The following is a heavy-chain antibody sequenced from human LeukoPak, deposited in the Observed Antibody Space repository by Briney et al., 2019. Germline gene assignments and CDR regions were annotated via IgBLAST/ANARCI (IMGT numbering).Heavy chain of an antibody. Sequence: ASVKVSCKASGYTSTAYYMHWVRQAPGQGLEWMGWINPNSGGTNFAQKFQGRVTMTRDTSITTAYMELSSLRSDDTAVYYCAREIPCSSSSCLDYWGQGTLVTVSS. J-gene: IGHJ4*02. D-gene: IGHD2-2*01. CDR1: GYTSTAYY. V-gene: IGHV1-2*02. CDR3: AREIPCSSSSCLDY. CDR2: INPNSGGT.